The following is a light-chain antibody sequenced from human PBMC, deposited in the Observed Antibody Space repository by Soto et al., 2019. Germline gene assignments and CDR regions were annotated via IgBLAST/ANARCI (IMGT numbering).Light chain of an antibody. CDR3: QSYDSSLSGVV. Sequence: QSVLTQPPSVSGAPGQRVTSSCTGSSSNIGAGYDVHWYQQLPGTAPKLLIYGNSNRPSGVPDRFSGSKSGTSASLAITGLQAEDEADYYCQSYDSSLSGVVFGGETKLTVL. V-gene: IGLV1-40*01. J-gene: IGLJ2*01. CDR2: GNS. CDR1: SSNIGAGYD.